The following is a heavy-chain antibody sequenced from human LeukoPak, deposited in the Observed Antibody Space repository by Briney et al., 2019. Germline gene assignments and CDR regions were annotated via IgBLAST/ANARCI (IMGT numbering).Heavy chain of an antibody. V-gene: IGHV3-30*03. D-gene: IGHD1-26*01. J-gene: IGHJ4*02. CDR3: ARTNSGSYYSYYFDY. CDR1: GFTFSSYG. Sequence: GGSLRLSCAASGFTFSSYGMHWVRQAPGKGLEWVAVISYDGSNKYYADSVKGRFTISRDNAKSSLYLQMNSLRAEDTAVYYCARTNSGSYYSYYFDYWGQGTLVTVSS. CDR2: ISYDGSNK.